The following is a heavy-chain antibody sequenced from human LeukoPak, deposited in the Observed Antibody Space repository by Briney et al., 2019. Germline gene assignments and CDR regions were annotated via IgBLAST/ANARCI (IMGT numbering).Heavy chain of an antibody. J-gene: IGHJ3*01. CDR2: ISKDGSSE. CDR3: ARDEGTVWNIKNYGFDA. Sequence: PGGSLRLSCAASGFTFSSHVMHWVRQAPGKGLEWLAVISKDGSSEFCADSVKGRFTISRDNSKNTLYLQMNSLRVEDTALYYCARDEGTVWNIKNYGFDAWGQGTVVTVSS. V-gene: IGHV3-30*01. D-gene: IGHD1/OR15-1a*01. CDR1: GFTFSSHV.